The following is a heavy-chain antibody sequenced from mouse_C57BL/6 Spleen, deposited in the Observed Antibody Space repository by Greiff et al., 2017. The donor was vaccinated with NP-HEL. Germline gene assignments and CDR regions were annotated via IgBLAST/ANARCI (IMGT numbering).Heavy chain of an antibody. CDR2: IWRGGST. CDR3: AKNENYGSSWNYAMDY. J-gene: IGHJ4*01. D-gene: IGHD1-1*01. Sequence: VQLQQSGPGLVQPSQSLSITCTVSGFSLTSYGVHWVRQSPGKGLEWLGVIWRGGSTDYNAAFMSRLSITKDNSKSQVFFKMNSLQADDTAIYYCAKNENYGSSWNYAMDYWGQGTSVTVSS. V-gene: IGHV2-5*01. CDR1: GFSLTSYG.